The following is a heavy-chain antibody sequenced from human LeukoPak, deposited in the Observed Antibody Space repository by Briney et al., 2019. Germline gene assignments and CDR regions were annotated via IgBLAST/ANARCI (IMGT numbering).Heavy chain of an antibody. Sequence: ASVKASCKASGGTFSSYAISWVRQAPGQGLEWMGGIIPIFGTANYAQKFQGRVTITADESTSTAYMELSSLRSEDTAVYYCARVTQFFSFDYWGQGTLVTVSS. CDR3: ARVTQFFSFDY. J-gene: IGHJ4*02. CDR2: IIPIFGTA. CDR1: GGTFSSYA. V-gene: IGHV1-69*13.